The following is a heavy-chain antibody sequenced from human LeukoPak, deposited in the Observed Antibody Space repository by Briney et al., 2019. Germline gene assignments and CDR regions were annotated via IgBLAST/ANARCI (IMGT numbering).Heavy chain of an antibody. CDR3: ASSTQISKYADY. J-gene: IGHJ4*02. D-gene: IGHD2-2*01. CDR1: GFTFSSYW. Sequence: GGSLRLSCAASGFTFSSYWIHWVRQAPGKGLVWVSRINSDGSITTYADSVRGRFTISRDNAKSTLYPQMNSLRAEDTAVYYCASSTQISKYADYWGQGALVTVSS. V-gene: IGHV3-74*01. CDR2: INSDGSIT.